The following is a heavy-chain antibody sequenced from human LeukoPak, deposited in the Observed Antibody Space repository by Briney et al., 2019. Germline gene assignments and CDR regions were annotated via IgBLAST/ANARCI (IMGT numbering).Heavy chain of an antibody. J-gene: IGHJ6*03. V-gene: IGHV4-59*01. CDR3: ARHPPAYYYDSSGYLYYYYYYMDV. Sequence: SETLSLTCTVSGGSISSYYWSWIRQPPGKGLDWIGYIYYSGSTNYNPSLKSRVTISVDTSKNQFSLKLSSVTAADTAVYYCARHPPAYYYDSSGYLYYYYYYMDVWGKGTTVTVSS. CDR1: GGSISSYY. D-gene: IGHD3-22*01. CDR2: IYYSGST.